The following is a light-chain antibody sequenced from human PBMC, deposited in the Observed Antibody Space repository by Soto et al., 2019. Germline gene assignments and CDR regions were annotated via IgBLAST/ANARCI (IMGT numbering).Light chain of an antibody. CDR1: QTVGSGY. CDR3: QQYSRSPYT. Sequence: EIVLTQSPGTLSLSPGERATLSCRASQTVGSGYLAWYQQKPGQAPRLLIHTASSRATGIPARFSGSGSGTDFTLTISRLEPEDFALYYCQQYSRSPYTFGQGSKLEIK. V-gene: IGKV3-20*01. J-gene: IGKJ2*01. CDR2: TAS.